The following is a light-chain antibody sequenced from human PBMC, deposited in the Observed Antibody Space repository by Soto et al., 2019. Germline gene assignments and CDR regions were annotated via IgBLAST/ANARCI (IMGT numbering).Light chain of an antibody. V-gene: IGKV1-5*03. CDR2: KAS. CDR3: QQYNDNWT. CDR1: QSISSW. J-gene: IGKJ1*01. Sequence: DIQMTQSPSTLSASVGERVTITCRASQSISSWLAWYQQKPGKAPKLLIYKASTLQSGVPSRFSGSGSGTVFTLAISSLQPDDFATYYCQQYNDNWTFGQGTKVEIK.